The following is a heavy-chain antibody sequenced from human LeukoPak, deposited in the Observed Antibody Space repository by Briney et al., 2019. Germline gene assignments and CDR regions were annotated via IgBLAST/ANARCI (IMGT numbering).Heavy chain of an antibody. Sequence: SETLSLTCTVSGGSISSYYWSWIRQPPGKGLEWIGYIYYSGSTNYKPSLKSRVTISVDTSKNQFSLKLSSVTVADTAVYYCARSLYYYGADAFDIWGQGTMVTVSS. J-gene: IGHJ3*02. CDR3: ARSLYYYGADAFDI. D-gene: IGHD3-10*01. CDR1: GGSISSYY. V-gene: IGHV4-59*01. CDR2: IYYSGST.